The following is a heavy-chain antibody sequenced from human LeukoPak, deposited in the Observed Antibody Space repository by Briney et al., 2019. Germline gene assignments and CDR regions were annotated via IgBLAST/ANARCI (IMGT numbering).Heavy chain of an antibody. CDR1: GYTFTSYD. Sequence: ASVKVSCKASGYTFTSYDISWVRQATGQGLEWMGWMNPNSGNTGYAQKFQGRVTITRNTSISTAYMELSSLRSEDTAVYYCARLKEYYYDGDYYYYMDVWGKGTTVTVSS. CDR3: ARLKEYYYDGDYYYYMDV. D-gene: IGHD3-22*01. J-gene: IGHJ6*03. CDR2: MNPNSGNT. V-gene: IGHV1-8*03.